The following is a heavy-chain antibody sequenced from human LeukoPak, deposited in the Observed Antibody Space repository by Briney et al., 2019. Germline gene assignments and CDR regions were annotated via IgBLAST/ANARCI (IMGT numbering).Heavy chain of an antibody. J-gene: IGHJ4*02. V-gene: IGHV3-74*01. Sequence: GGSLRLSCAAPGFTFSSHWMHWVRQAPGKGLVWVSFINNDGGVTSYADSVKGRFTISRDNAKNTLYLQMNSLRAEDTAMYYCTSGGQGAVDYWGPGALVTVSS. CDR2: INNDGGVT. D-gene: IGHD3-16*01. CDR1: GFTFSSHW. CDR3: TSGGQGAVDY.